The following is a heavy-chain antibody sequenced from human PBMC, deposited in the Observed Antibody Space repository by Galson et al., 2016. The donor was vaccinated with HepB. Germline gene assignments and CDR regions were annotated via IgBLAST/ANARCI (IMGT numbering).Heavy chain of an antibody. J-gene: IGHJ6*02. D-gene: IGHD5-24*01. V-gene: IGHV3-30-3*01. CDR3: ARDERWVQYSYYYAVDV. CDR1: GFTFRSYA. Sequence: SLRLSCAASGFTFRSYAMHLVRQAPGKGLEWVGVISYDGSNKYYADSMKGRFTMSRDNSNNVLYVQLNSLRAEDTAVYYCARDERWVQYSYYYAVDVWGQGTTVIVSS. CDR2: ISYDGSNK.